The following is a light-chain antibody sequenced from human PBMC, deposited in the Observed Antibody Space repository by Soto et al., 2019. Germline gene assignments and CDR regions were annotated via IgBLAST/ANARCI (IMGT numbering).Light chain of an antibody. V-gene: IGKV1-5*01. CDR2: DAS. Sequence: DIQMTQSPPTLSASVGDRVTITCRASQRISTWLVWYQHKPGKAPKLLIYDASILESGVPSRFSGTGSGTEFTLTISSLQPDDFTTYYCHQYDTYSTWPFGQGTKVDI. CDR1: QRISTW. CDR3: HQYDTYSTWP. J-gene: IGKJ1*01.